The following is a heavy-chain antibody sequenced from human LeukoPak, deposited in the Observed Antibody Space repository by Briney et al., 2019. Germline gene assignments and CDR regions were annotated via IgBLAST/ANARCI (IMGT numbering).Heavy chain of an antibody. Sequence: ASVNVSCKSSVYTFTIYGISWVRQAPGQGLEWMGWISAYNGNTNYAQKLQGRVTMTTDTSTSTAYMELRSLRSEDTDVYYCAREAYLGYCSSTSCYVDYWGQGTLVTVSS. CDR2: ISAYNGNT. J-gene: IGHJ4*02. V-gene: IGHV1-18*01. CDR1: VYTFTIYG. D-gene: IGHD2-2*01. CDR3: AREAYLGYCSSTSCYVDY.